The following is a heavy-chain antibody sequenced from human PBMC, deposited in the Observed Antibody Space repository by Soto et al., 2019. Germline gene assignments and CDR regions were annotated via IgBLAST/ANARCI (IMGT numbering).Heavy chain of an antibody. D-gene: IGHD3-9*01. Sequence: GGSLRLSCVVSGFTFSNFAMSWVRQAPGKGLEWVSTLTGSSGVTYYADSVKGRFAISRDNSRNTLSLQMNSLTAEDTAVYYCAKGGATYGLLTHDYWGQGTRVTVSS. CDR1: GFTFSNFA. J-gene: IGHJ4*02. V-gene: IGHV3-23*01. CDR3: AKGGATYGLLTHDY. CDR2: LTGSSGVT.